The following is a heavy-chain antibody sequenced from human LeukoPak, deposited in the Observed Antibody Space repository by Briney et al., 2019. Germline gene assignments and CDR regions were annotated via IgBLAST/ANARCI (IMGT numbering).Heavy chain of an antibody. CDR1: GGSISSYY. Sequence: PSETLSLTCTVSGGSISSYYWSWIRQPPGKGLEWIGYIYYSGGTNYNPSLKSRVTISVDTSKNQFSLKLSSVTAADTAVYYCAREHPSIVGATDYFDYWGQGTLVTVSS. J-gene: IGHJ4*02. D-gene: IGHD1-26*01. V-gene: IGHV4-59*01. CDR2: IYYSGGT. CDR3: AREHPSIVGATDYFDY.